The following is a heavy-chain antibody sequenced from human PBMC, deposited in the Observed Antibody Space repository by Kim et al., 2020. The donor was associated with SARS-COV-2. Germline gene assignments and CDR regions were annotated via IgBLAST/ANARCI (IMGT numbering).Heavy chain of an antibody. CDR1: GYTFTSYA. CDR2: INTNTGNP. D-gene: IGHD3-10*01. J-gene: IGHJ6*02. CDR3: ARDFTSGFGELFAYYYGMDV. Sequence: ASVKVSCKASGYTFTSYAMNWVRQAPGQGLEWMGWINTNTGNPTYAQGFTGRFVFSLDTSVSTAYLQISSLKAEDTAVYYCARDFTSGFGELFAYYYGMDVWGQGTTVTVSS. V-gene: IGHV7-4-1*02.